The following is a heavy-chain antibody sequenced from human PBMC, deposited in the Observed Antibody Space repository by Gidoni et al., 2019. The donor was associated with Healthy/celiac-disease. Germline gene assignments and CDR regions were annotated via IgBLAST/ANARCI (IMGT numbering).Heavy chain of an antibody. CDR1: GGPISCGSYY. CDR3: ASLAADLYYFDY. CDR2: IYTSGST. J-gene: IGHJ4*02. V-gene: IGHV4-61*02. Sequence: QVQLQESGPGLVKPSQTLSLTCTVSGGPISCGSYYGSWIAHPAGKGLEWFGRIYTSGSTNYNPSLKSRVTISVDTSKNQFSLKLSSVTAADTAVYYCASLAADLYYFDYWDQGTLVTVSS. D-gene: IGHD3-3*01.